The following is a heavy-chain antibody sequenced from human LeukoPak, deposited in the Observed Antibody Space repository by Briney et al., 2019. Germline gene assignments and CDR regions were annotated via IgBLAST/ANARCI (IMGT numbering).Heavy chain of an antibody. V-gene: IGHV3-53*01. J-gene: IGHJ4*02. D-gene: IGHD4-17*01. CDR1: GFTVSSNY. CDR3: ARGPSEWDYGDYNY. CDR2: IYSGGST. Sequence: GGSLRLSCAASGFTVSSNYKSWVRQAPGKGLEWVSVIYSGGSTYYADSVKGRFTISRDNSKNTLYLQMNSLRAEDTAVYYCARGPSEWDYGDYNYWGQGTLVTVSS.